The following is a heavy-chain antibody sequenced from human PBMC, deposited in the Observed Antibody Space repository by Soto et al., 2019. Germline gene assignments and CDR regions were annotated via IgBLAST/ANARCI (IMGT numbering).Heavy chain of an antibody. Sequence: HTLSLTFTVSGCYIKPCSYYWCWQHHHPAKGLEWIGYIYYSGSTYYNPSLKSRVTISVDTSKNQFSLKLSSVTAADTAVYYCARVVVITKPFGGRRYFDYWGQGTLVTVSS. J-gene: IGHJ4*02. V-gene: IGHV4-31*03. CDR3: ARVVVITKPFGGRRYFDY. D-gene: IGHD3-22*01. CDR2: IYYSGST. CDR1: GCYIKPCSYY.